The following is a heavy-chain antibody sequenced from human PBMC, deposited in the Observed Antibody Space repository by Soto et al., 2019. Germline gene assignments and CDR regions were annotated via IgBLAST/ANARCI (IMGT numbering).Heavy chain of an antibody. CDR2: MNSDGSII. CDR3: ATAEVDY. CDR1: GYTLRNHW. V-gene: IGHV3-74*01. Sequence: VGSLRLSCAVAGYTLRNHWMHWVRQAPGKGLEWVSRMNSDGSIINYKDSVKGRFTVSRDNAKNTLYLQMNSLRVEDTAVYYCATAEVDYWGPGTLVTVSS. J-gene: IGHJ4*02.